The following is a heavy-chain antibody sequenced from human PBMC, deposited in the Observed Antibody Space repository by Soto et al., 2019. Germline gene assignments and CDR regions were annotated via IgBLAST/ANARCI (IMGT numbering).Heavy chain of an antibody. V-gene: IGHV3-11*06. Sequence: GGSLRLSCAASGFTFSDYYMSWIRQAPGKGLEWVSYISSSSSYTNYADSVKGRFTISRDNAKNSLYLQMNSLRAEDTAVYYCARPLSGSYPYYFDYWGQGTLVTVSS. CDR2: ISSSSSYT. CDR3: ARPLSGSYPYYFDY. CDR1: GFTFSDYY. J-gene: IGHJ4*02. D-gene: IGHD1-26*01.